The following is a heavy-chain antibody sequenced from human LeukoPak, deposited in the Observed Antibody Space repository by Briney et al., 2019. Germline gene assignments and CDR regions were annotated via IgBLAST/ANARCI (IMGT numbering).Heavy chain of an antibody. CDR3: ARASDYYGSGSYRTTGFLFDP. Sequence: SQTLSLTCTVSGGSISSGSYYWSWIRQPAGKGLEWMGRIYTSGSTNYNPSLKRRVTISVDTSKNQFSLKLSSVTAADTAVYYCARASDYYGSGSYRTTGFLFDPWGQGTLVTVSS. J-gene: IGHJ5*02. V-gene: IGHV4-61*02. CDR2: IYTSGST. D-gene: IGHD3-10*01. CDR1: GGSISSGSYY.